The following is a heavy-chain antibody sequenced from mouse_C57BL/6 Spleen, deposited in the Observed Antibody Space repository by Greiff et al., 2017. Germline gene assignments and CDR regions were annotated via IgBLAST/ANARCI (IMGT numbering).Heavy chain of an antibody. Sequence: QVQLQQPGAELVKPGASVKLSCKASGYTFTRYWMQWVKQRPGKGLEWLGEIDPSDIYTNYTQKFKGKATFTVDKSASTAYMPRSSLTSEDSSVYYCARKGMGFAYWGQGTLVTVSA. CDR2: IDPSDIYT. CDR3: ARKGMGFAY. J-gene: IGHJ3*01. D-gene: IGHD2-10*02. CDR1: GYTFTRYW. V-gene: IGHV1-50*01.